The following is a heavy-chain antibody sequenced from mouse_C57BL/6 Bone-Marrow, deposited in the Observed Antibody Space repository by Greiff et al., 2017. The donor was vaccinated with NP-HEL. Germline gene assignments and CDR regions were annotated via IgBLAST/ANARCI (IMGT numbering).Heavy chain of an antibody. CDR2: IYPGGGYT. CDR3: ARRGIYDGYYGFFAY. D-gene: IGHD2-3*01. V-gene: IGHV1-63*01. Sequence: QVQLKESGAELVRPGTSVKMSCKASGYTFTNYWIGWAKQRPGHGLEWIGDIYPGGGYTNYNEKFKGKATLTADKSSSTAYMQFSSLTSEDSAIYYCARRGIYDGYYGFFAYWGQGTLVTVSA. J-gene: IGHJ3*01. CDR1: GYTFTNYW.